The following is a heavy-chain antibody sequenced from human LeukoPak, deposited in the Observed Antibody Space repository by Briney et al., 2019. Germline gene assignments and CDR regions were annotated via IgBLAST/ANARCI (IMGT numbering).Heavy chain of an antibody. J-gene: IGHJ3*02. V-gene: IGHV3-21*01. CDR2: ISSSSSYI. CDR3: ARGTVTTDAFDI. Sequence: GGSPRLSCAASGFTFSSYSMNWVRQAPGKGLEWVSSISSSSSYIYYADSVKGRFTISRDNAKNSLYLQMNSLRAEDTAVYYCARGTVTTDAFDIWGQGTMVTVSS. D-gene: IGHD4-17*01. CDR1: GFTFSSYS.